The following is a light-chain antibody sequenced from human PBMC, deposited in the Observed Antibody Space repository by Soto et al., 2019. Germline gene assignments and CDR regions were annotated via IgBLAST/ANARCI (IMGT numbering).Light chain of an antibody. Sequence: EIVLTQSPGTLSLSPGETATLSCRASQRVSNSYLAWYQKKPGQAPTLLIYGASSRAAGIPDRFSGSGSWTYFTLTISRLEPEDFAVYFCQRYGGSPPFTFGQGTKVEI. CDR3: QRYGGSPPFT. J-gene: IGKJ2*01. CDR1: QRVSNSY. CDR2: GAS. V-gene: IGKV3-20*01.